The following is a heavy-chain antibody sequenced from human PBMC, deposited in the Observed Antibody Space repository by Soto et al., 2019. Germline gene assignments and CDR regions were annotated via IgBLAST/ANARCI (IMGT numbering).Heavy chain of an antibody. J-gene: IGHJ4*02. CDR3: ARSRYTGFYSVRFLDY. CDR1: GFTVSSSY. D-gene: IGHD2-15*01. Sequence: LRLSCAASGFTVSSSYLTWVRQAPGPGLEWGAILYTGTDTVYADCVKGRFTISRDSSNNTLYLQMHSLSADDTAMYFCARSRYTGFYSVRFLDYWGQGTLVTVYS. V-gene: IGHV3-53*01. CDR2: LYTGTDT.